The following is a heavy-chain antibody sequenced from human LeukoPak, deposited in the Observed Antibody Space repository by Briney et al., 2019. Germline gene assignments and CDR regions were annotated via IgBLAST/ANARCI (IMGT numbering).Heavy chain of an antibody. CDR1: GFTFTSYA. J-gene: IGHJ4*02. CDR3: ARGPINYSTSWRFDY. D-gene: IGHD2-2*01. V-gene: IGHV3-21*04. CDR2: ISSSSSYI. Sequence: PGGSLRLSCAVSGFTFTSYAMSWVRQAPGKGLEWVSSISSSSSYIYYADSVKGRFTISRDNAKNSLYLQMNSLRAEDTAVYYCARGPINYSTSWRFDYWGQGTLVTVSS.